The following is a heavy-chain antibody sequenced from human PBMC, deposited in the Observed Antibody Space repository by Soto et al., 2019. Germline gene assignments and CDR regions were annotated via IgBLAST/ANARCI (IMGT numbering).Heavy chain of an antibody. J-gene: IGHJ6*02. Sequence: SETLSLTCTVSGGSISSSSYYWGWIRQPPGKGLEWIGSIYYSGSTYYNPSLKSRVTISVDTSKNQFSLKLSSVTAADTAVYYCASFYDSSGPIGLGDYYGMDVWGQGTTVTVSS. CDR2: IYYSGST. CDR3: ASFYDSSGPIGLGDYYGMDV. V-gene: IGHV4-39*01. D-gene: IGHD3-22*01. CDR1: GGSISSSSYY.